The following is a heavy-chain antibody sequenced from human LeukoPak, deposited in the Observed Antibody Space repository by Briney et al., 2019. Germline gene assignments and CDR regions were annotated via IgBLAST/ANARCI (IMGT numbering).Heavy chain of an antibody. Sequence: SVKVSCKASGGTFSSYSISWVRQAPGQGLEWMGRIIPILGIANYAQKFQGRVTITADKSTSTVYMELSSLRSEDTAVYYCASFYYYSSGYLDYWGQGTLVTVSS. CDR2: IIPILGIA. D-gene: IGHD3-22*01. CDR3: ASFYYYSSGYLDY. CDR1: GGTFSSYS. V-gene: IGHV1-69*02. J-gene: IGHJ4*02.